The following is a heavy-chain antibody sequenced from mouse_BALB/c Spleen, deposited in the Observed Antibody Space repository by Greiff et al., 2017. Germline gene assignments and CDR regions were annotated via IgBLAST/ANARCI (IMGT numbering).Heavy chain of an antibody. Sequence: EVQLQESGPGLVKPSQSLSLTCSVTGYSITSGYYWNWNRQFPGNKLEWMGYISYDGSNNYNPSLKNRISITRDTSKNQFFLQLNSVTTEDTATYYCARNYRYDEDYWGQGTTLTVSS. CDR1: GYSITSGYY. D-gene: IGHD2-14*01. CDR3: ARNYRYDEDY. J-gene: IGHJ2*01. V-gene: IGHV3-6*02. CDR2: ISYDGSN.